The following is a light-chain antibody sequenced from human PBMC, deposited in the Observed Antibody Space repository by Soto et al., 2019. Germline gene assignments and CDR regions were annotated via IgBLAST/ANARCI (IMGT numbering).Light chain of an antibody. CDR3: QQYGTSPPT. Sequence: EIVLTHSPGTLSLSPGERATLSCRASQSVSSSYLAWYQQKPGQAPRLLIYGASTRATGIPDRFAGSGSGTDFTLTISRLEPEDFAVYYCQQYGTSPPTCGGGNKGDIK. CDR1: QSVSSSY. V-gene: IGKV3-20*01. J-gene: IGKJ4*01. CDR2: GAS.